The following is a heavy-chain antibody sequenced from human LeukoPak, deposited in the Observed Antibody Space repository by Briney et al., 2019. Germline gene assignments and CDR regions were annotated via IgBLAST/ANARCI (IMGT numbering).Heavy chain of an antibody. CDR2: IYYSGST. D-gene: IGHD3-3*01. CDR3: ARAITWSRAYYFDY. CDR1: GGSISSSSYY. V-gene: IGHV4-39*07. Sequence: SETLSLTCTVSGGSISSSSYYWGWIRQPPGKGLEWIGSIYYSGSTNYNPSLKSRVTISVDTSKNQFSLKLSSVTAADTAVYYCARAITWSRAYYFDYWGQGTLVTVSS. J-gene: IGHJ4*02.